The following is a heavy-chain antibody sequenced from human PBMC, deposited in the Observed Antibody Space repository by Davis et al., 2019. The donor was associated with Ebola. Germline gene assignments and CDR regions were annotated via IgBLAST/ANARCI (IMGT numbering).Heavy chain of an antibody. CDR2: ISGGSETI. CDR1: GFTFGTYS. D-gene: IGHD3-10*01. CDR3: AREWFGETD. V-gene: IGHV3-48*02. J-gene: IGHJ4*02. Sequence: GGSLRLSCTASGFTFGTYSMDWVRQAPGKGLEWVSYISGGSETIHYADSVKGRFIISRDNAKNSLYLQMNSLRDEDTAIYYCAREWFGETDWGQGTLVTVSS.